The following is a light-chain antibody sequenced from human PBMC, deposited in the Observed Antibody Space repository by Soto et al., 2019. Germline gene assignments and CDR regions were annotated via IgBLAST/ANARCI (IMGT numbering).Light chain of an antibody. J-gene: IGLJ3*02. CDR3: CSYTKANTWV. V-gene: IGLV2-14*01. CDR1: SSDINSYKF. Sequence: QSVLTQPASVSASPGQSITISCTGSSSDINSYKFVSWYQVLPGKAPRLIIYEDDYRPPEISSRFSASTSGNTASLTISGVQVDDDSHYFCCSYTKANTWVFGGGTKLTVL. CDR2: EDD.